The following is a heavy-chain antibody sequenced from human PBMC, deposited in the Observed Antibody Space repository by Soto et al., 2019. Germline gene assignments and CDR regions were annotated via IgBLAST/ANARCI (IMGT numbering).Heavy chain of an antibody. Sequence: HITLNESGPTLVKPTPTLTLTCNFSGFSLSTRGVCVGWIRQPPGKALEWLALVYGDDDESYSPSLMSMLTITNDTSKNQVFLTMTNVDPVDTATYYCAHRPRGFTYFFDYWGQGTLVTVSS. V-gene: IGHV2-5*02. J-gene: IGHJ4*02. CDR3: AHRPRGFTYFFDY. CDR2: VYGDDDE. CDR1: GFSLSTRGVC.